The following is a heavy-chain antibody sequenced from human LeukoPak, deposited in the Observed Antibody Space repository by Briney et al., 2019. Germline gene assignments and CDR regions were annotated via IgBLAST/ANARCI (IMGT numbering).Heavy chain of an antibody. J-gene: IGHJ5*02. Sequence: GGSLRLSCAAPGFTVSDNYMSWVRQAPGKGREWVSVMYSGGDTYYANSVKGRFTFSRDISKNTLFLQMNGPTTEDTAMYYCARDAPQVPAAGVLASWGQGTLVTVSS. V-gene: IGHV3-53*01. D-gene: IGHD6-13*01. CDR2: MYSGGDT. CDR1: GFTVSDNY. CDR3: ARDAPQVPAAGVLAS.